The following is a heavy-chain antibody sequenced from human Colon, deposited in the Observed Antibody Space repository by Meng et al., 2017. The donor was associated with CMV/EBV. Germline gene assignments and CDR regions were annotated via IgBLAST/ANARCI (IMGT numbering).Heavy chain of an antibody. Sequence: GESLKISCAASGFTFSSYWMHWVRQAPGKGLVWVSRINSDGSTTTYADSVKGRFTISRDNAKNTLYLQMNNLRDEDTAVYYCTRDTPHNAFDPWGQGALVTVSS. J-gene: IGHJ5*02. CDR2: INSDGSTT. CDR3: TRDTPHNAFDP. D-gene: IGHD2-15*01. CDR1: GFTFSSYW. V-gene: IGHV3-74*01.